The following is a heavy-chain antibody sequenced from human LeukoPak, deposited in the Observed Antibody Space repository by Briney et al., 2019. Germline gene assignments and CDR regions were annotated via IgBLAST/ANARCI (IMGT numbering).Heavy chain of an antibody. D-gene: IGHD3-22*01. CDR2: IYYSGST. CDR3: ASAIRTRSGYYSAFDI. J-gene: IGHJ3*02. V-gene: IGHV4-59*01. CDR1: GGSISSYY. Sequence: SETLSLTCTVSGGSISSYYWSWIRQPPGKGLEWIGYIYYSGSTNYNPSLKSRVTISVDTSKNQFSLKLSSVTAADTAVYYCASAIRTRSGYYSAFDIWGQGTMVTVSS.